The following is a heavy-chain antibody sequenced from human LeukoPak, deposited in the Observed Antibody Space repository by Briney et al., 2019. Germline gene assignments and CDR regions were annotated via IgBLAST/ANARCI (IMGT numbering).Heavy chain of an antibody. J-gene: IGHJ4*02. CDR1: GGSISSYY. V-gene: IGHV4-59*12. CDR3: ARGRSSRYYDFRSGSPGSYFDY. D-gene: IGHD3-3*01. CDR2: ISDIGSI. Sequence: PSETLSLTCTVSGGSISSYYRSWIRQPPGKGLEWIAYISDIGSINYNPSLKSRVTISLDTSKNQFSLKLSSVTAADTAVYYCARGRSSRYYDFRSGSPGSYFDYWGQGTLVTVSS.